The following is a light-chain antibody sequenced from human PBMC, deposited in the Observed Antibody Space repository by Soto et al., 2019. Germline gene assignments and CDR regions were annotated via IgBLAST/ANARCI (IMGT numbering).Light chain of an antibody. V-gene: IGLV1-40*01. Sequence: QSVLTQPPSVSGAPGQRVTISCTGSSSNIGAGFDVHWYQQFPGTAPKLLLFGNSNRPSGVPDRFSGSKSGTSASLVITGLQAEDEADYYCQSFDSSHGVFYVFGTGTKVTVL. CDR2: GNS. CDR3: QSFDSSHGVFYV. J-gene: IGLJ1*01. CDR1: SSNIGAGFD.